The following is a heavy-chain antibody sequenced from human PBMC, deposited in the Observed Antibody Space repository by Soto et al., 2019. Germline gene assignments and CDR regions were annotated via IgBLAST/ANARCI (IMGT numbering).Heavy chain of an antibody. J-gene: IGHJ5*02. D-gene: IGHD6-19*01. CDR3: ARDAESSGWYRIWFDP. CDR2: MNPSSGST. Sequence: ASVKVSCKASGYTFTSYYMHWVRQAPGQGLEWMGIMNPSSGSTGYAQKFQGRVTMTRDTSISTAYMELSSLRSEDTAVYYCARDAESSGWYRIWFDPWGQGTLVTVSS. V-gene: IGHV1-46*01. CDR1: GYTFTSYY.